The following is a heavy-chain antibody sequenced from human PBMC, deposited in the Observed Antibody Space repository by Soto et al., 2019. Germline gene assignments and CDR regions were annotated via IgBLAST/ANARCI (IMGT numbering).Heavy chain of an antibody. V-gene: IGHV3-23*01. D-gene: IGHD3-3*01. Sequence: EVQLLESGGGLVQPGGSLRLSCTASGFTFSNYAMGWVRPAPGKGLEWVSVISGGADDTHYADSVKGRCTISRDNSKNTLYVQMDSLRAEDTAVYYCAKAINDYYAPLDYWGQGMRVTVSS. CDR3: AKAINDYYAPLDY. CDR1: GFTFSNYA. J-gene: IGHJ4*02. CDR2: ISGGADDT.